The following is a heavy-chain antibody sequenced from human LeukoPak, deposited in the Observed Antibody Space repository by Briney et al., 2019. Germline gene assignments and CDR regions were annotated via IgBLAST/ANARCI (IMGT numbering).Heavy chain of an antibody. CDR1: GFTFRNYV. J-gene: IGHJ4*02. V-gene: IGHV3-30*18. CDR2: TSSDLNVK. D-gene: IGHD1-26*01. CDR3: AKDWPRATRTFDY. Sequence: GGSLRLSCAASGFTFRNYVIHWVRQAPGKGLEWVAVTSSDLNVKLYADSVKGRFTISRDNSKNTLYLQMNSLRAEDTAVYYCAKDWPRATRTFDYWGQGTLVTVSS.